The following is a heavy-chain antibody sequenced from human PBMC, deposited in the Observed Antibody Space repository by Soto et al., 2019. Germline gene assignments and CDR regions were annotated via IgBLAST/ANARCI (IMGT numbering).Heavy chain of an antibody. CDR3: AKEPGGYGDYATGPLDV. Sequence: GGSLRLSCAASGFTFDDYAMHWVRQAPGKGLEWVSGISWNSGSIGYADSVKGRFTISRDNAKNSLYLQMNSLRAEDTALYYCAKEPGGYGDYATGPLDVWGKGTTVTVSS. V-gene: IGHV3-9*01. CDR1: GFTFDDYA. D-gene: IGHD4-17*01. J-gene: IGHJ6*04. CDR2: ISWNSGSI.